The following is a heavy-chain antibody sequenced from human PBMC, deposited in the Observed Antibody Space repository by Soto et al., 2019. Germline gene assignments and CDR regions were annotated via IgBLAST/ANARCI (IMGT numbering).Heavy chain of an antibody. CDR1: GFTFSSHA. V-gene: IGHV3-30-3*01. CDR3: PRDRVVAGIGEVDY. J-gene: IGHJ4*02. D-gene: IGHD6-19*01. Sequence: QVQLVESGGGVVQPGRSLRLSCAASGFTFSSHAIHWVRQAPGKGLEWVAVISYDGNNKYYADSVKGRFTISRDNSKNTLYLQMNSLRVEDTALYYCPRDRVVAGIGEVDYWGQGTLVTVSS. CDR2: ISYDGNNK.